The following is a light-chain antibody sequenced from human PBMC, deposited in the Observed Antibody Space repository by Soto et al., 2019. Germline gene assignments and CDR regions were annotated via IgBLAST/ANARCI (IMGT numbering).Light chain of an antibody. J-gene: IGKJ5*01. CDR1: QRVSTY. CDR2: YAS. V-gene: IGKV3-11*01. Sequence: IVLTKSPATLSLSPGERATLSCRASQRVSTYLAWYQQKPGQAPRLLIYYASILATGIPARFSGSGSGTAFTVITGGLEDEDFVGYSCQQGNDWPRLGQGTRLAIK. CDR3: QQGNDWPR.